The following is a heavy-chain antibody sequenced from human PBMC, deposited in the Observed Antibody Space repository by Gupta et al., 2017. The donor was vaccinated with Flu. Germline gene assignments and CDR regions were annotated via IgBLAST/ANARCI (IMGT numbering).Heavy chain of an antibody. CDR2: ISSSAVT. CDR3: ARGPWDN. J-gene: IGHJ4*02. Sequence: GRGLEWVAFISSSAVTYYTDPVRGRFAVSRDNANNLFYLQMSSLRAEDTAVYYCARGPWDNWGRGTQVTVSS. V-gene: IGHV3-48*03.